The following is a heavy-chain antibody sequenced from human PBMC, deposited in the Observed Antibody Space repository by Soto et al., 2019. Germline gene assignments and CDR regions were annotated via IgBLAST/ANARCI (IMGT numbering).Heavy chain of an antibody. CDR1: GYTFTGYD. J-gene: IGHJ3*02. D-gene: IGHD3-22*01. Sequence: ASVKLSCKASGYTFTGYDMHWVRQAPGQGLEWMGWINPNSGGTNYAQKFQGRVTMTRDTSISTAYMELSRLRSDDTAVYYCARMPTTYYYDSSGYWAAFDIWGQGTMVTVSS. CDR3: ARMPTTYYYDSSGYWAAFDI. V-gene: IGHV1-2*02. CDR2: INPNSGGT.